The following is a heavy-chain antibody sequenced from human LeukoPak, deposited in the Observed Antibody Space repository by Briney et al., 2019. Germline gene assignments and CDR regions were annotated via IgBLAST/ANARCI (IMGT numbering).Heavy chain of an antibody. CDR3: ARGYTYVHGAMFDY. V-gene: IGHV4-61*02. J-gene: IGHJ4*02. Sequence: PSETLSLTCTVSGGSISSDSYYWTWIRQPAGKGLEWIGRVYTSGSTDFNPSLKSRVSISLDTSQNQFSLKLSSVTAADTSLYHCARGYTYVHGAMFDYWGQGTLVTVSP. CDR2: VYTSGST. CDR1: GGSISSDSYY. D-gene: IGHD5-18*01.